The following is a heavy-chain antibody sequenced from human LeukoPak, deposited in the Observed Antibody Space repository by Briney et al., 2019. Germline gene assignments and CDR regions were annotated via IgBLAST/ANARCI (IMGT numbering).Heavy chain of an antibody. D-gene: IGHD3-22*01. V-gene: IGHV3-11*04. CDR2: ISSSGSTK. CDR1: GFTFNDYY. J-gene: IGHJ2*01. Sequence: GGSLRLSCAASGFTFNDYYMSWIRRAPGKGLEWVSYISSSGSTKHYADSVKGRFTFSRDNAKNSLYLQMNSLRAEDTAVYYCARGQIGWYFDLWGRGTLVTVSS. CDR3: ARGQIGWYFDL.